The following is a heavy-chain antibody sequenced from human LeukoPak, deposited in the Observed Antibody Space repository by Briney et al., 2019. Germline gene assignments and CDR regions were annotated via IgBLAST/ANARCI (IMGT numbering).Heavy chain of an antibody. CDR3: ARSHYYDSSGYYALDAFDI. CDR2: ISGSGGST. D-gene: IGHD3-22*01. J-gene: IGHJ3*02. Sequence: GGSLRLSCAASGFTFSSYAMSWVRQAPGKGLEWVSAISGSGGSTYYADSVKGRFTISRDNSKNTLYLQMNSLRAEDTAVYYCARSHYYDSSGYYALDAFDIWGQGTMVTVSS. V-gene: IGHV3-23*01. CDR1: GFTFSSYA.